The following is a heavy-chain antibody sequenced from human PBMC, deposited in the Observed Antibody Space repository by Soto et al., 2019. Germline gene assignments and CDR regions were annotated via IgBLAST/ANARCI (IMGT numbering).Heavy chain of an antibody. J-gene: IGHJ4*02. CDR1: GFTFSSYA. V-gene: IGHV3-30-3*01. CDR2: ISYDGSNK. CDR3: ARGEYSGYDLF. D-gene: IGHD5-12*01. Sequence: GGSLRLSCAASGFTFSSYAMHWVRQAPGKGLEWVAVISYDGSNKYYADSVKGRFTISRDNSKNTLYLQMNSLRAEDTAVYYCARGEYSGYDLFWGQGTLVTVSS.